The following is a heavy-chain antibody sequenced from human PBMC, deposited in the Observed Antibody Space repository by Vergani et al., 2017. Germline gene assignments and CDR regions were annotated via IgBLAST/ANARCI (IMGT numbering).Heavy chain of an antibody. CDR1: GGSFSGYY. J-gene: IGHJ4*02. CDR3: ARGKGVVVPAAKDPTAYYFDY. V-gene: IGHV4-34*01. CDR2: INHSGST. D-gene: IGHD2-2*01. Sequence: QVQLQQWGAGLLKPSETLSLTCAVYGGSFSGYYWSWIRQPPGKGLEWIGEINHSGSTNYNPSLKSRVTISVDTSKNQFSLKLSSVTAADTAVYYCARGKGVVVPAAKDPTAYYFDYWGQGTLVTVSS.